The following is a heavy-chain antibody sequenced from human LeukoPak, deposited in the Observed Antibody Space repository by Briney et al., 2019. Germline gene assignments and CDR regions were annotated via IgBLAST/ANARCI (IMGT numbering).Heavy chain of an antibody. V-gene: IGHV3-74*01. J-gene: IGHJ4*02. CDR2: INSDGSTT. Sequence: GGSLRLSCAASGFTFSSSWMHWVRQAPGKGLVWVSRINSDGSTTSYADSVRGRFTISRDNAKNTLYLQMNSLRAEDTAVYYCARGTTAYYFDYWGQGTLVTVSS. CDR3: ARGTTAYYFDY. CDR1: GFTFSSSW. D-gene: IGHD1-7*01.